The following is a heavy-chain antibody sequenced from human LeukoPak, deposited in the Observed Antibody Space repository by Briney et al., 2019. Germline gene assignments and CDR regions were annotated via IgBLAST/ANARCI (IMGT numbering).Heavy chain of an antibody. CDR3: AKGSGVQVWSSLDY. Sequence: PGGSLRLSCAASGFTFSDSYMSWVRQAPGKGLEWVSHIYPSGNIYYADSVMGRFTISRDNAKNSLYLQMNTLRAEDTAVYSCAKGSGVQVWSSLDYWGQGTLVTVSS. CDR2: IYPSGNI. J-gene: IGHJ4*02. V-gene: IGHV3-69-1*01. CDR1: GFTFSDSY. D-gene: IGHD5-18*01.